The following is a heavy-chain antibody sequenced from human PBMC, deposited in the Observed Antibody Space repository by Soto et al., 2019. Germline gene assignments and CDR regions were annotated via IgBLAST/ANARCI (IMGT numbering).Heavy chain of an antibody. Sequence: SETLSLTGTVSGGAISSSRYYCGWIRQPPGKGLEWIGSIYYSGSTYYNPSLKSRVTISVDTSKNQFSLKLSSVTAADTAVYYCARRGYCSGGSCYGPSFDIWGQGTMVTVSS. D-gene: IGHD2-15*01. V-gene: IGHV4-39*01. CDR1: GGAISSSRYY. J-gene: IGHJ3*02. CDR2: IYYSGST. CDR3: ARRGYCSGGSCYGPSFDI.